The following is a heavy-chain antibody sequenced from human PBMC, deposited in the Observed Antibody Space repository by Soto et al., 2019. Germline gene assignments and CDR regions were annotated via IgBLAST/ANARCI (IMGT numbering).Heavy chain of an antibody. V-gene: IGHV3-30*18. CDR3: AKDRGGLVSAGDY. CDR1: GFTFSSYG. CDR2: ISYDGSNK. J-gene: IGHJ4*02. Sequence: ESGGGVVQPGRSLRLSCAASGFTFSSYGMHWVRQAPGKGLEWVAVISYDGSNKYYADSVKGRFTISRDNSKNTLYLQMNSLRAEDTAVYYCAKDRGGLVSAGDYWGQGTLVTVSS. D-gene: IGHD6-19*01.